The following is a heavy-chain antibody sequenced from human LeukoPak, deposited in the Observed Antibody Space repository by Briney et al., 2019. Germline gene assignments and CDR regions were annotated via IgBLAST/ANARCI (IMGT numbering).Heavy chain of an antibody. CDR2: INPNSGGT. V-gene: IGHV1-2*02. Sequence: GASVKVSCKASGYTFTGYYMHWVRQAPGQGLEWMGWINPNSGGTNYAQKFQGRVTMTRDTSISTAYMELSRLRSDDTAVYYCARDLAGIAARRRGNWFDPWGQGTLVTVSS. CDR1: GYTFTGYY. CDR3: ARDLAGIAARRRGNWFDP. J-gene: IGHJ5*02. D-gene: IGHD6-6*01.